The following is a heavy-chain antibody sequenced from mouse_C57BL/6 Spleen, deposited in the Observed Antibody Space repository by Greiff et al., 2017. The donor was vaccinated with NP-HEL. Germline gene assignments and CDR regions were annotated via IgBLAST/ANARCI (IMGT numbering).Heavy chain of an antibody. J-gene: IGHJ2*01. CDR1: GYTFTDYE. CDR2: IDPETGGT. CDR3: TRSGLGRGRNFDY. Sequence: VKLMESGAELVRPGASVTLSCKASGYTFTDYEMHWVKQTPVHGLEWIGAIDPETGGTAYNQKFKGKAILTADKSSSTAYMELRSLTSEDSAGYYCTRSGLGRGRNFDYWGQGTTLTVSS. V-gene: IGHV1-15*01. D-gene: IGHD4-1*01.